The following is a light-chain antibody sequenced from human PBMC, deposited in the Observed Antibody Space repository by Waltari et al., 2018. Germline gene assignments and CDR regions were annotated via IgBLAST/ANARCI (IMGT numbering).Light chain of an antibody. CDR3: QQGYSSPPYT. J-gene: IGKJ2*01. V-gene: IGKV1-39*01. CDR1: QSTSTY. CDR2: VAT. Sequence: LQMLQSQSALSASVGDRVTITCRASQSTSTYLNWYQQKPGKAPRLLIFVATSLQSGVPSRFSGSGSGTECTLTINNLQPEDFATYYCQQGYSSPPYTFGQGTKLLI.